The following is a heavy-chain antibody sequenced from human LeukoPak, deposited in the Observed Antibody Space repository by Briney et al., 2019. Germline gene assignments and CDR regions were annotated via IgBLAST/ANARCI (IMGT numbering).Heavy chain of an antibody. Sequence: ASVKVSCKASGYTFTSYYMHWVRQAPGQGLEWMGIINPSGGSTSYAQKFQGRVTMTRDMSTSTVYMELSSLRSEDTAVYYCARDFNSRGILSTVTTRSNSFDNWGQGTLVTVSS. CDR3: ARDFNSRGILSTVTTRSNSFDN. V-gene: IGHV1-46*01. D-gene: IGHD4-17*01. J-gene: IGHJ4*02. CDR2: INPSGGST. CDR1: GYTFTSYY.